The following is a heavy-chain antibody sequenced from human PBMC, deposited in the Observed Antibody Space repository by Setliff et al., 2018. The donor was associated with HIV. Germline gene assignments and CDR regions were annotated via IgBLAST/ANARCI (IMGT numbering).Heavy chain of an antibody. J-gene: IGHJ3*02. CDR2: ISYDGSNE. D-gene: IGHD6-19*01. CDR3: VRDKWLVPDTFDI. Sequence: GGSLRLSCAASGFTFSDYVMYWVRQAPGKGLEWVTVISYDGSNESYADSVKGRFTISRDNAKNSLYLQMNSLRAEDMALYYCVRDKWLVPDTFDIWGQGTMVTVSS. CDR1: GFTFSDYV. V-gene: IGHV3-30*04.